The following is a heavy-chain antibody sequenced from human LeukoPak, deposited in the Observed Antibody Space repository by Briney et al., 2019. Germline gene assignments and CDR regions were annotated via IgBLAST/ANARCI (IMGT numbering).Heavy chain of an antibody. CDR2: INHSGST. V-gene: IGHV4-34*01. Sequence: PSETLSLTCAVYGGSFSGYYWSWIRQPPGKGLECIGEINHSGSTNYNPSLKSRVTISVDTSKNQFSLKLSSVTAADTAVYYCARQMANRWGTRRGFDYWGQGTLVIVSS. CDR1: GGSFSGYY. J-gene: IGHJ4*02. D-gene: IGHD1-1*01. CDR3: ARQMANRWGTRRGFDY.